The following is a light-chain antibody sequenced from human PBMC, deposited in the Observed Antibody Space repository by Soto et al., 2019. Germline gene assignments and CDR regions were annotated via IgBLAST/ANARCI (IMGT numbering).Light chain of an antibody. J-gene: IGKJ1*01. CDR3: QQTYRPPPT. V-gene: IGKV1-39*01. Sequence: DIQMTQAPSSLSAFVGDSVTITCRASQSVIRYVNWYQQKPGHAPKLLVYGAISLQCGVPSRFSGSGTGTDFTLTISGLQPEDSATYYCQQTYRPPPTFGQGTKV. CDR2: GAI. CDR1: QSVIRY.